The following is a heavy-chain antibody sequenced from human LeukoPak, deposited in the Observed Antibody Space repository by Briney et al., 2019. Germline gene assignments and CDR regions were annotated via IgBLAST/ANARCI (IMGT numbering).Heavy chain of an antibody. V-gene: IGHV4-34*01. CDR3: ARVQDFETRGYYLGY. Sequence: PSETLSLTCAVYGGSFSDYYWNWIRQPPGKGLEWIGEINHSGSTNYNPSLKSRVTMSVDTFKNQFSLTLSSVTAADTAVYYCARVQDFETRGYYLGYWGHGTLVAVSS. D-gene: IGHD3-22*01. J-gene: IGHJ4*01. CDR1: GGSFSDYY. CDR2: INHSGST.